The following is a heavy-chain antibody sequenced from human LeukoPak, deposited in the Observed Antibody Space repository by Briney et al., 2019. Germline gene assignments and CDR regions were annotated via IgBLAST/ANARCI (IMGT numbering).Heavy chain of an antibody. Sequence: GESLKISCKGSGYSVTSNWIGWVHQMPGKGLEWMGIIYPGDSDTRYSPSFQGQVTISADKSISTAYLQWSSLKASDTAMYYCARHRDYGGYQPFDYWGQGTLVTVSS. D-gene: IGHD4-17*01. CDR1: GYSVTSNW. CDR3: ARHRDYGGYQPFDY. J-gene: IGHJ4*02. V-gene: IGHV5-51*07. CDR2: IYPGDSDT.